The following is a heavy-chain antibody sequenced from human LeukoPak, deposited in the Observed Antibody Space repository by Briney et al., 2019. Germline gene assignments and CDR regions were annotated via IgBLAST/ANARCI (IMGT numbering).Heavy chain of an antibody. V-gene: IGHV3-53*01. CDR1: GFAVNNNY. CDR2: IYIGGGT. Sequence: HPGGSLRLSCAASGFAVNNNYMSWVRQAPGKGLEWVSVIYIGGGTYYAASVKGRFTISRDNSKNTLFLQMNSLRADDTAMYYCARGQGAWGQGTLVTVSS. J-gene: IGHJ5*02. CDR3: ARGQGA.